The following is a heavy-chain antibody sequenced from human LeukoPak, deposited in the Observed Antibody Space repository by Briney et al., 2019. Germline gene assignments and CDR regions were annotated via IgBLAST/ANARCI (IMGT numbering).Heavy chain of an antibody. CDR1: SGSISSSSYY. CDR2: IYHSGST. Sequence: SETLSLTCTVSSGSISSSSYYWGWIRQPPGKGLEWIASIYHSGSTWYNPPLKSRVTISVDTSRNQFSLKLSSVTAADTAVYYCARDHACSNGVCSYFDSWGQGTLVTVSS. J-gene: IGHJ4*02. V-gene: IGHV4-39*07. CDR3: ARDHACSNGVCSYFDS. D-gene: IGHD2-8*01.